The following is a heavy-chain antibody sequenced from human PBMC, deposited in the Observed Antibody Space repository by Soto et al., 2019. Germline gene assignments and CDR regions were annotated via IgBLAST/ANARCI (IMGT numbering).Heavy chain of an antibody. CDR1: GYTFTSYY. V-gene: IGHV1-46*01. Sequence: ASVKVSCKASGYTFTSYYMHWVRQAPGQGLEWMGIINPSGGSTSYAKKFQGRVTMTRDTSTSRVYMELSSLRAEDTAVYYCARDRSFIAVAHYYYYGMDFWGQGTTVTV. CDR2: INPSGGST. CDR3: ARDRSFIAVAHYYYYGMDF. J-gene: IGHJ6*02. D-gene: IGHD6-19*01.